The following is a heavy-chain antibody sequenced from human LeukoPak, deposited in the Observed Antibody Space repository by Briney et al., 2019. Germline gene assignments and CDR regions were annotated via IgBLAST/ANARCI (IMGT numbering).Heavy chain of an antibody. V-gene: IGHV3-9*01. CDR1: GFTFDDYA. J-gene: IGHJ4*02. Sequence: GGSLRLSCAASGFTFDDYAMHWVRQAPGKGLEWVSGISWNSGSIGYADSVKGRFTISRDNAKNSLYLQMNSLRAEDTALYYCAKDMGPRHGYGDPHDYWGQGTLVTVSS. D-gene: IGHD4-17*01. CDR2: ISWNSGSI. CDR3: AKDMGPRHGYGDPHDY.